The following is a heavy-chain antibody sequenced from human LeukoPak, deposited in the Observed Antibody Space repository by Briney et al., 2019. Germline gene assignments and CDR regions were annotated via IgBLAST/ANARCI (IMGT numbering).Heavy chain of an antibody. J-gene: IGHJ4*02. Sequence: PGGSLRLSCAASGFTFSSYAMHWVRQAPGKGLDWVAVISYDGSNKYYADSVKGRFTISRDNSKNTLYLQMNSLKPEDTAVYYCARPKESMGATGYFNYRGQGTLVTVSS. CDR3: ARPKESMGATGYFNY. CDR1: GFTFSSYA. CDR2: ISYDGSNK. V-gene: IGHV3-30-3*01. D-gene: IGHD1-26*01.